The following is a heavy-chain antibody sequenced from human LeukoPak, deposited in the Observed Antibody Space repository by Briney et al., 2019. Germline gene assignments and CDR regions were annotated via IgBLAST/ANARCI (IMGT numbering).Heavy chain of an antibody. CDR2: INHSGST. D-gene: IGHD3-10*01. CDR1: GGSFSGYY. CDR3: ARLFSYYGSGSYQFDY. V-gene: IGHV4-34*01. Sequence: SETLSLTCAVYGGSFSGYYWSWIRQPPGKGLEWIGEINHSGSTNYNPSLKSRVTISVDTSKNQFSLKLSSVTAADTAVYYCARLFSYYGSGSYQFDYWGQGTLVTVSS. J-gene: IGHJ4*02.